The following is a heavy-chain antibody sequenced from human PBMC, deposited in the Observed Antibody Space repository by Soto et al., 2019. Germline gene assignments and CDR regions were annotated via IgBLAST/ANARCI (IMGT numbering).Heavy chain of an antibody. V-gene: IGHV3-66*01. CDR1: GFDASVNF. CDR3: VRENYYYGMDV. J-gene: IGHJ6*02. Sequence: EVPLVESGGTLVQPGGSLKLSCAASGFDASVNFMTWVRQAPGKGLEWVSAINNAGTTFYADSVKGRFTISRDDSKNTLFLQMTSLRVEDTAMYYCVRENYYYGMDVWGQGTAVTVSS. CDR2: INNAGTT.